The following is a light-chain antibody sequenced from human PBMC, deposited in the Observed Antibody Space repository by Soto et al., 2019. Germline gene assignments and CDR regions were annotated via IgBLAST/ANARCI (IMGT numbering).Light chain of an antibody. CDR1: QSVRSN. CDR2: GAS. Sequence: EIVLTQSPGTLSLSPGERVTLSCRASQSVRSNLAWYQQKPGQSPRLLIYGASTRATGIPARFSGSGSGTEFTLTISSLQSEDFAVYYCQKYNNWPPITFGQGTRLEI. J-gene: IGKJ5*01. CDR3: QKYNNWPPIT. V-gene: IGKV3-15*01.